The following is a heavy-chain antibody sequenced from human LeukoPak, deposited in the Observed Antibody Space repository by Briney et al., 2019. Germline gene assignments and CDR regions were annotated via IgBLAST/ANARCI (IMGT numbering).Heavy chain of an antibody. CDR2: IIPIFGTA. J-gene: IGHJ5*02. D-gene: IGHD6-13*01. CDR3: ARDQPAAGTSWFDP. V-gene: IGHV1-69*13. Sequence: GASVKVSCKASGGTFSSYAISWVRQAPGQGLEWMGGIIPIFGTANYAQKFQGRVTITADESTSTAYMELSSLRSEDTAVYYCARDQPAAGTSWFDPWGQGTLVTVSS. CDR1: GGTFSSYA.